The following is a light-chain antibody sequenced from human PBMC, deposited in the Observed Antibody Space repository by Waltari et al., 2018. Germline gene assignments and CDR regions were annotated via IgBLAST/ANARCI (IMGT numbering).Light chain of an antibody. J-gene: IGKJ3*01. CDR3: QQRSNWPPEVT. CDR1: QSVSSY. Sequence: EIVLTQSPATLSLPPGERATLPCRASQSVSSYLAWYQQKPGQAPRLLIYDASNRANGIPARFSGSGSGTDFTLTISSLEPEDFAVYYCQQRSNWPPEVTFGPGTKVDIK. CDR2: DAS. V-gene: IGKV3-11*01.